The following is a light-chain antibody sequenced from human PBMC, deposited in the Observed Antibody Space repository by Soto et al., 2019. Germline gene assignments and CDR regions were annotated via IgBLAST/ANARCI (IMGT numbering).Light chain of an antibody. V-gene: IGKV1-39*01. CDR1: QSISSY. CDR2: AAS. J-gene: IGKJ1*01. Sequence: DIQMTQSPSSLSASVGDRVTITCRASQSISSYLNWYQQKPGKAPKLLIYAASSLQSGVPSRFSGSGSGTDFTLTNSSLQPEDFAAYYCQQSYSFGQGTKVEIK. CDR3: QQSYS.